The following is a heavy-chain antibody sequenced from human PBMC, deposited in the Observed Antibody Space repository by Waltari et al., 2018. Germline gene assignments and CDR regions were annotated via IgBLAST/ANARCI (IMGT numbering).Heavy chain of an antibody. Sequence: QVQLVQSGAEVKKPGASVKVSCKASGYTFTGYYMHWVRQAPGQGLEWMGRINPNSGGTNYAQKFQGRVTMTRDTSISTAYMELSRLRSDDTAVYYCARFWTTTTGSYYYYYGMDVWGQGTTVTVSS. J-gene: IGHJ6*02. CDR2: INPNSGGT. CDR3: ARFWTTTTGSYYYYYGMDV. V-gene: IGHV1-2*06. D-gene: IGHD3-3*01. CDR1: GYTFTGYY.